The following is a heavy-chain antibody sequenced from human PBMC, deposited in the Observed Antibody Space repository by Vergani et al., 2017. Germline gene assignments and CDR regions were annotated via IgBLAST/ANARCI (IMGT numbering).Heavy chain of an antibody. CDR2: IRSKAYGGTT. J-gene: IGHJ3*02. D-gene: IGHD3-3*01. Sequence: EVQLVESGGGLVKPGRSLRLSCTASGITFGDYAMSWFRQAPGKGLEWVGFIRSKAYGGTTEYAASVKGRFTISRDDSKSIAYLQMNSLKTEDTAVYYCTRGRLRITIFGVVIIADAFDIWGQGTMVTVSS. CDR1: GITFGDYA. V-gene: IGHV3-49*05. CDR3: TRGRLRITIFGVVIIADAFDI.